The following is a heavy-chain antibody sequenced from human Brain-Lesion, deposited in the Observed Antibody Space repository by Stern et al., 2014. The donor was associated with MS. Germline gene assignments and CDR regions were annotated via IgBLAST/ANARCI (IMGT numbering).Heavy chain of an antibody. J-gene: IGHJ5*02. Sequence: QDQLVESGPELLKPGSSVQVSCKASGGTFGTYPITWLRQAPGQGLEWLARIIPIFGSSNDAQKFQGRVTITADRSTTTVYMKLSSLKSDDAAVYYCAKDGPALVTNWFDPWGRGTLVTVSS. D-gene: IGHD5-18*01. CDR3: AKDGPALVTNWFDP. CDR1: GGTFGTYP. CDR2: IIPIFGSS. V-gene: IGHV1-69*06.